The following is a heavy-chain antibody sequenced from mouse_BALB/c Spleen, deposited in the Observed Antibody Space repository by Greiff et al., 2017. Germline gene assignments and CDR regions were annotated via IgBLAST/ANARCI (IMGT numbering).Heavy chain of an antibody. D-gene: IGHD1-2*01. CDR3: ARWGTTATRAMDY. CDR2: IYPGDGDT. Sequence: QVQLQQSGAELARPGASVKLSCKASGYTFTSYWMQWVKQRPGQGLEWIGAIYPGDGDTRYTQKFKGKATLTADKSSSTAYMQLSSLASEDSAVYYCARWGTTATRAMDYWGQGTSVTVSS. V-gene: IGHV1-87*01. CDR1: GYTFTSYW. J-gene: IGHJ4*01.